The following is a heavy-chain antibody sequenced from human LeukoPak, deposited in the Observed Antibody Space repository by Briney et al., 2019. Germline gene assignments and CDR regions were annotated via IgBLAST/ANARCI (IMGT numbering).Heavy chain of an antibody. V-gene: IGHV4-59*05. CDR2: IYYSGSA. CDR3: ARHWVVTPNY. D-gene: IGHD4-23*01. J-gene: IGHJ4*02. CDR1: GGSISSYY. Sequence: PSETLSLTCTVSGGSISSYYWSWIRQPPGKGLEWIGSIYYSGSAYYNPSLKSRVTISVDTSKNQFSLKLTSVSAADTAVYYCARHWVVTPNYWGQGTLVTVSS.